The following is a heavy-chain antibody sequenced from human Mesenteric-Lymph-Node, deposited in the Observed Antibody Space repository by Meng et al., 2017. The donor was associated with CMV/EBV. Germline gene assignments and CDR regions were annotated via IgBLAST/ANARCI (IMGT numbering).Heavy chain of an antibody. V-gene: IGHV3-53*01. J-gene: IGHJ6*02. CDR1: GFTASSNY. CDR3: ARLSAAGNYLYYYGFDV. Sequence: GGSLRLSCAASGFTASSNYMSWVRQAPGKGLEWVSVIYSGGTTHYADSVRGRFTFSRDNANNTLFLQMTGLKAEDTAVYYCARLSAAGNYLYYYGFDVWGPGTTVTVSS. D-gene: IGHD6-13*01. CDR2: IYSGGTT.